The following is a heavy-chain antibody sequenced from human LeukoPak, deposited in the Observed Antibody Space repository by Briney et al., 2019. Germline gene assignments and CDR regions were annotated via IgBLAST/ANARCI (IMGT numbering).Heavy chain of an antibody. CDR1: GLSFGAHA. V-gene: IGHV3-23*01. Sequence: PGGSLRLSCAASGLSFGAHAMHWVRQAPGMGLEWVSGVSGGGQRTHYADSVKGRFTISRDNSKNTLYLQMNSLRAEDTAIYYCAKDRGYYVDTGTINFWGQGTLVTVSS. CDR3: AKDRGYYVDTGTINF. J-gene: IGHJ4*02. CDR2: VSGGGQRT. D-gene: IGHD3-22*01.